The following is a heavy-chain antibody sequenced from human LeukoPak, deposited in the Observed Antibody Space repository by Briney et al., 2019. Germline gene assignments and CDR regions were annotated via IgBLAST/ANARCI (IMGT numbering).Heavy chain of an antibody. J-gene: IGHJ4*02. CDR3: VRTPHRSWYTGTYCFDY. CDR2: IIPIFAIA. D-gene: IGHD6-13*01. V-gene: IGHV1-69*13. CDR1: GGTFSGYI. Sequence: SVKVSCKASGGTFSGYILGWVRQAPGQGPEYMGGIIPIFAIANTTQRFQGRVTITADESTNTAYMELSSLRSEDTAIYYCVRTPHRSWYTGTYCFDYWGQGTLVTVSS.